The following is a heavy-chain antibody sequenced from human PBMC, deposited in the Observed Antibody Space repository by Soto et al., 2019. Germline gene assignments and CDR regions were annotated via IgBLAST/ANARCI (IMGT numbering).Heavy chain of an antibody. J-gene: IGHJ4*02. D-gene: IGHD3-22*01. CDR3: ARYYYDRGGGFDY. V-gene: IGHV3-23*01. Sequence: PGGSLRLSCAASGFTFSLYAMSWARQAPGKGLEWVSAISGSGVATYFADSVKGRFTISRDISKNTLYLQMNSLRGEDTAVYYCARYYYDRGGGFDYCGQGALVTVSS. CDR2: ISGSGVAT. CDR1: GFTFSLYA.